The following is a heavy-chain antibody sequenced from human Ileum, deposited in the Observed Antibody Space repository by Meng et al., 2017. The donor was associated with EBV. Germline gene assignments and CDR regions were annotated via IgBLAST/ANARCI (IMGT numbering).Heavy chain of an antibody. D-gene: IGHD3-10*01. CDR3: ARDPAYPRGLFDS. V-gene: IGHV4-39*07. Sequence: PVSGPGRVEALETLAPTCTMSGHYNSNSDYHWDWIRQAPGKGREWIASIYRSGSTYYDPSLKSRVTISLDTSKNQFSLKLSSVTAADTAVYYCARDPAYPRGLFDSWGQGTLVTVSS. CDR1: GHYNSNSDY. CDR2: IYRSGST. J-gene: IGHJ5*01.